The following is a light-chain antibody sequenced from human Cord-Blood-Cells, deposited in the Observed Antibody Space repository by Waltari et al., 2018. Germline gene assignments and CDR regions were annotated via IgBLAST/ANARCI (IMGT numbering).Light chain of an antibody. J-gene: IGKJ1*01. Sequence: EMALTQSPGTLSLSPGERATLSCRASQSVSSSYLTWYQQKPGKAPRLLIYGASSRDTGIPDRFSGSGSGTDFTLTISRLEPEDFAVYYCQQYGSSPGTFGQGTKVEIK. CDR1: QSVSSSY. CDR2: GAS. V-gene: IGKV3-20*01. CDR3: QQYGSSPGT.